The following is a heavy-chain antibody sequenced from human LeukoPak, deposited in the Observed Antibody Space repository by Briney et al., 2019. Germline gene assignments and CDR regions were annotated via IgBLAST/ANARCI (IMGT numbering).Heavy chain of an antibody. V-gene: IGHV3-73*01. CDR1: GFTFSGSA. D-gene: IGHD1-7*01. J-gene: IGHJ6*03. Sequence: GGSLRLSCAASGFTFSGSAMHWVRQASGKGLEWVGRIRSKANSYATAYAASVKGRFTISRDDSKNTAYLQMNSLKTEDTAVYYCTRHGTGQRLDYYMDVWGKGTTVTVSS. CDR3: TRHGTGQRLDYYMDV. CDR2: IRSKANSYAT.